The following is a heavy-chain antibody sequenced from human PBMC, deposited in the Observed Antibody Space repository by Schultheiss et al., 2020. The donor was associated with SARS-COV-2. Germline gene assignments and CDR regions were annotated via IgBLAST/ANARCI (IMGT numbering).Heavy chain of an antibody. Sequence: GGSLRLSCAASGFTFSSYAMHWVRQAPGKGLEWVAVISYDGSNKYYADSVKGRFTISRDNSKNTLYLQMNSLRAEDTAVYYCARESVTTDYYYYYYGMDVWGQGTTVTVSS. CDR2: ISYDGSNK. CDR1: GFTFSSYA. V-gene: IGHV3-30-3*01. D-gene: IGHD4-17*01. CDR3: ARESVTTDYYYYYYGMDV. J-gene: IGHJ6*02.